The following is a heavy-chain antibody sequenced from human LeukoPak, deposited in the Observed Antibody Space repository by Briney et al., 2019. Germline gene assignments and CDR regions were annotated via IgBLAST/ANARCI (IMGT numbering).Heavy chain of an antibody. D-gene: IGHD2-21*02. J-gene: IGHJ4*02. CDR2: ISGGGGST. CDR1: GFTFNSYA. Sequence: GGSLRLSCAASGFTFNSYAMSWVRQAPGKGLEWVSIISGGGGSTSYADSVKGRFTISRDNSKNTLYLQMNSLRAEDTAVYYCAKDLRAYCGGDCYPATIDYWGQGTLVTVSS. CDR3: AKDLRAYCGGDCYPATIDY. V-gene: IGHV3-23*01.